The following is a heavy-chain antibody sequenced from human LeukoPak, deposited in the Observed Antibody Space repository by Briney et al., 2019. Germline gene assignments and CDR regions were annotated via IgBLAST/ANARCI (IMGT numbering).Heavy chain of an antibody. V-gene: IGHV4-4*07. Sequence: SETLSLTCNVSGGSINDYYWSWLRQSAGKGLEWLGRIYSSGSTNDNPSFKRRVTMSVDTSANQFSLKLLSVTAADTGVYFCAREGKWFRSYYYYMDVWGEGTMVTVSS. D-gene: IGHD3-10*01. CDR2: IYSSGST. CDR3: AREGKWFRSYYYYMDV. CDR1: GGSINDYY. J-gene: IGHJ6*03.